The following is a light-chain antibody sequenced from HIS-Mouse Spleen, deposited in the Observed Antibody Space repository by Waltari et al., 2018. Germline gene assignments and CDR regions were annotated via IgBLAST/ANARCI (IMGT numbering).Light chain of an antibody. CDR3: YSAADNSGV. V-gene: IGLV3-19*01. CDR1: SLRSYY. Sequence: SSELTQDPAVSVALGQTVRITCQGDSLRSYYASWYQQKPGQAPVLVIYGKNNRPSGIPDRFSGSSSGNTASLTITGAQAEEEADYYCYSAADNSGVFGGGTKLTVL. J-gene: IGLJ2*01. CDR2: GKN.